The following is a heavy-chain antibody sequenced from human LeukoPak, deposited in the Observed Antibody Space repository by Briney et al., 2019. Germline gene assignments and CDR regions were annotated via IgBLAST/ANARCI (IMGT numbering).Heavy chain of an antibody. D-gene: IGHD2-8*01. CDR2: LRGSGGGT. J-gene: IGHJ5*01. CDR3: AKTAVPNAIDMWFDS. CDR1: GFTFSSYA. V-gene: IGHV3-23*01. Sequence: PGGSLRLSCAASGFTFSSYAVSWVRQAPGKGLEWVSALRGSGGGTDYADSVKGRFTISADYSQNTLFLQMNSLRVGDTAVYYCAKTAVPNAIDMWFDSWGQGTLVTVSS.